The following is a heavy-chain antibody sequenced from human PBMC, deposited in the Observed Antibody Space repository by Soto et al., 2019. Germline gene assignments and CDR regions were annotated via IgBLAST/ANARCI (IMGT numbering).Heavy chain of an antibody. CDR1: GFTFSSYG. D-gene: IGHD4-17*01. CDR2: ISYDGSNK. J-gene: IGHJ6*03. V-gene: IGHV3-30*18. Sequence: QVQLVESGGGVVQPGRSLRLSCAASGFTFSSYGMHWVRQAPGKGLEWVAVISYDGSNKYYADSVKGRFTISRDNSKNTLYLQMNSLRAEDTAVYYCAKDGDYGDYYYYMDVWGKGTTVTFSS. CDR3: AKDGDYGDYYYYMDV.